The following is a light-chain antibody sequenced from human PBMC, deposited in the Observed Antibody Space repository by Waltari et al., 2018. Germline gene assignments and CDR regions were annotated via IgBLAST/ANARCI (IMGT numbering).Light chain of an antibody. CDR1: SNNVGNQG. V-gene: IGLV10-54*04. J-gene: IGLJ3*02. Sequence: QAGLTQPPSVSKDLRQTATLTCTGNSNNVGNQGAAWLHQYQGHPPKLLFYRNNNRPSGISERFPASRSGNTAALTITGLQPEDVADYYCSACDSNLSAWVFGGGTKLTVL. CDR3: SACDSNLSAWV. CDR2: RNN.